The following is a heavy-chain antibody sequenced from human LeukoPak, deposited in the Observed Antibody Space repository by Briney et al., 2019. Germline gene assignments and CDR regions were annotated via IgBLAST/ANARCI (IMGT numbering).Heavy chain of an antibody. Sequence: GGSLRLSCAASGFTFSSYGMHWVRQAPDKGLEWVAVISYDGSNKYYADSVKGRFTISRDNSKNTLYLQMNSLRAEDTAVYYCAKDLENKWELHFDYWGQGTLVTVSS. D-gene: IGHD1-26*01. V-gene: IGHV3-30*18. J-gene: IGHJ4*02. CDR3: AKDLENKWELHFDY. CDR1: GFTFSSYG. CDR2: ISYDGSNK.